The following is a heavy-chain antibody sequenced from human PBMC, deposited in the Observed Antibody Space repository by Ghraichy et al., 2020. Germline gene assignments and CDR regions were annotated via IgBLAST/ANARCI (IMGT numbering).Heavy chain of an antibody. D-gene: IGHD3-16*02. CDR3: ARHTRNYDYIWGSYRSESGAFDI. CDR1: GGSFSGYY. CDR2: INHSGST. J-gene: IGHJ3*02. Sequence: SETLSLTCAVYGGSFSGYYWSLIRQPPGKGLEWIGEINHSGSTNYNPSLKSRVTISVDTSKNQFSLKLSSVTAADTAVYYCARHTRNYDYIWGSYRSESGAFDIWGQGTMVTVSS. V-gene: IGHV4-34*01.